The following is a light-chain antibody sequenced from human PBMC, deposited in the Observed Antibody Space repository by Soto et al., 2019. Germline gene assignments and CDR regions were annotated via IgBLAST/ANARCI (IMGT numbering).Light chain of an antibody. CDR2: SNN. J-gene: IGLJ3*02. Sequence: QSVLTQPPSASGTPGQRVPISCSGSSSNIGSKTVNWYQQVPGTAPKLLIHSNNQRPSGVPDRFSGSKSGTSASLAISGLHSEDEADYYCPSWDDNLNGWVFGGGTKVTVL. CDR3: PSWDDNLNGWV. CDR1: SSNIGSKT. V-gene: IGLV1-44*01.